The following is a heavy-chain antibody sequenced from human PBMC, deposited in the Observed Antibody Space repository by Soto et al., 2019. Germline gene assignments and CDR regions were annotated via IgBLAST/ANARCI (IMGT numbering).Heavy chain of an antibody. CDR2: INTANGYT. Sequence: QVQVVQSGAEVKKPGASVKVSCKSSGYTFTSYAMHWVRQAPRQRLEWMGWINTANGYTKSSQRFQGRVTFARDTFASTAYMELSSLRSEDTAMYYCVRAVGATSWYFDLWGRGTLVTVSS. CDR1: GYTFTSYA. CDR3: VRAVGATSWYFDL. V-gene: IGHV1-3*04. D-gene: IGHD1-26*01. J-gene: IGHJ2*01.